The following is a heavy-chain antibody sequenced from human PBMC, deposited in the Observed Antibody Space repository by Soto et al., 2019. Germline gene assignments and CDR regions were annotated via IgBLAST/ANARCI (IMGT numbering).Heavy chain of an antibody. J-gene: IGHJ4*02. D-gene: IGHD6-13*01. Sequence: QVQLVESGGGVVQPGRSLRLSCAASGFIFSDNAMHWVRQAPGKGLEWVAVISYGGDNKYYADSVRGRFAISRDNLKNTLYLQMNSLHPEETAVYHCAKARHSTSWYGVEADFWGQGTLVTVSS. CDR2: ISYGGDNK. CDR1: GFIFSDNA. CDR3: AKARHSTSWYGVEADF. V-gene: IGHV3-30*09.